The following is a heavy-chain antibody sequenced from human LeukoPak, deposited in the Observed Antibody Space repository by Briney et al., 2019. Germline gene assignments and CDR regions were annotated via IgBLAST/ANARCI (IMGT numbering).Heavy chain of an antibody. CDR3: ARVLHDYYDSSGYFDY. J-gene: IGHJ4*02. D-gene: IGHD3-22*01. Sequence: ASVKVSCKASGYTFTSYYMHWVRQAPGQGLEWMGIINPSGGSTSYAQKFQGRVTMTRDTSTSTVYMELSSLRSEDTAVYCCARVLHDYYDSSGYFDYWGQGTLVTVSS. CDR1: GYTFTSYY. CDR2: INPSGGST. V-gene: IGHV1-46*01.